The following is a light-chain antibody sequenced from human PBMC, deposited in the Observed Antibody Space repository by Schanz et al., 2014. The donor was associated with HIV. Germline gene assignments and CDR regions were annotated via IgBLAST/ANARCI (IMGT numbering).Light chain of an antibody. J-gene: IGKJ1*01. V-gene: IGKV3-20*01. CDR2: GAS. CDR3: QQYGSSPWT. Sequence: ETVLTQSPGSLSLSPGERATLSCRASQSLGGSQLAWYQHKPGQAPRLLIFGASNRATGIPDRFSGGESGTDFTLTISRVEPEDYAVYYCQQYGSSPWTFGQGTRVDVK. CDR1: QSLGGSQ.